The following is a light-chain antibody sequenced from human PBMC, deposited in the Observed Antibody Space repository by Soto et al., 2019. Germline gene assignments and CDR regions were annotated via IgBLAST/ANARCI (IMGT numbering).Light chain of an antibody. CDR1: QSISSW. CDR3: QQYNSYPLT. CDR2: KAA. J-gene: IGKJ4*01. V-gene: IGKV1-5*03. Sequence: DIQMTQSPSTLSASVGDRVTITCRASQSISSWLAWYQQKPGKAPKLLIYKAASLESGVPSRFSCSGSGTEFTLPISNLQPDDFATYYCQQYNSYPLTFGGGTKVEIK.